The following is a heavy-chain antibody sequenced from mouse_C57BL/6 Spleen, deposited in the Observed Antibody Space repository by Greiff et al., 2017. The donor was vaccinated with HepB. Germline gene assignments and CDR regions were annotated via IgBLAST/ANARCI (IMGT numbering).Heavy chain of an antibody. CDR1: GYAFSSYW. V-gene: IGHV1-80*01. CDR3: ARNVAYYSKPFAY. Sequence: VQLQQSGAELVKPGASVKISCKASGYAFSSYWMNWVKQRPGKGLEWIGQIYPGDGDTNYNGKFKGKATLTADKSSSTAYMQLSSLTSEDSAVYFCARNVAYYSKPFAYWGQGTLVTVSA. J-gene: IGHJ3*01. D-gene: IGHD2-5*01. CDR2: IYPGDGDT.